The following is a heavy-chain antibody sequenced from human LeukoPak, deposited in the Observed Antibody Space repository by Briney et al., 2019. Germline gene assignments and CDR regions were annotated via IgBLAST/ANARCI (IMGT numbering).Heavy chain of an antibody. Sequence: ASVKVSCKASGGTFSSYAISWVRQAPGQGLEWMGGIIPIFGTANYAQKFQGRVTITADESTSTAYMELRSLRSDDTAVYYCARGYDQLLLVAFDIWGQGTMVTVSS. CDR1: GGTFSSYA. V-gene: IGHV1-69*13. J-gene: IGHJ3*02. CDR2: IIPIFGTA. CDR3: ARGYDQLLLVAFDI. D-gene: IGHD2-2*01.